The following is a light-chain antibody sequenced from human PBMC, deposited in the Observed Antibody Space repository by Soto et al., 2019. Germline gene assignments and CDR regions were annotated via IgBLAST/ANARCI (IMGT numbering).Light chain of an antibody. CDR3: SSYTIATTYV. CDR2: DVS. Sequence: QSALAQPASVSGSPGQSITISCTGTSSDVDTYNYDSWYQQYPGEVPKVIIYDVSHRPAVVSNRFSGSKSGNTASLTISGLQTQDEADYYCSSYTIATTYVFGTGTKVTVL. CDR1: SSDVDTYNY. V-gene: IGLV2-14*01. J-gene: IGLJ1*01.